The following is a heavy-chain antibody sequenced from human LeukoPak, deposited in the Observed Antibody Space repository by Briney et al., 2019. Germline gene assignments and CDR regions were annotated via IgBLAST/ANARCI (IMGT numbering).Heavy chain of an antibody. J-gene: IGHJ4*02. CDR3: AKDGDTAMVTAYFDY. V-gene: IGHV3-23*01. CDR2: ISGSGGST. Sequence: PGGSLRLSCAASGFTFSNAWMNWVRQAPGKGLEWVSAISGSGGSTYYADSVKGRFTISRDNSKNTLYLQMNSLRAEDTAVYYCAKDGDTAMVTAYFDYWGQGTLVTVSS. D-gene: IGHD5-18*01. CDR1: GFTFSNAW.